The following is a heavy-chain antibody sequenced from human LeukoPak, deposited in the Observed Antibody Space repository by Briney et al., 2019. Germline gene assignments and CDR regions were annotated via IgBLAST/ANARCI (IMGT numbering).Heavy chain of an antibody. CDR3: ARGGSEVWFDP. CDR2: INTNGNSA. J-gene: IGHJ5*02. CDR1: GFTFSSYW. V-gene: IGHV3-74*01. D-gene: IGHD2-21*01. Sequence: GGSLRLSCAVSGFTFSSYWMNWVRQVPGKGLVWVAHINTNGNSATYADSVKGRFTISRDNAKSTLYLQMNSLRAEDTAVYYCARGGSEVWFDPWGQGTLVTVSS.